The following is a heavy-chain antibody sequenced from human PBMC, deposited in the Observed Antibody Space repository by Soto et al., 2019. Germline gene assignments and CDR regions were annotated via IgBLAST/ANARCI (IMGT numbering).Heavy chain of an antibody. CDR1: GFTFSSYG. D-gene: IGHD4-17*01. Sequence: QVQLVESGGGVVQPGRSLRLSCAASGFTFSSYGMHWVRQAPGKGLEWVAVIWYDGSNKYYADSVKGRFTISRDNSKNTLDLQMNSLRAEDTAVYYCARDAGATVTTGWFDPWGQGTLVSVSS. CDR3: ARDAGATVTTGWFDP. V-gene: IGHV3-33*01. CDR2: IWYDGSNK. J-gene: IGHJ5*02.